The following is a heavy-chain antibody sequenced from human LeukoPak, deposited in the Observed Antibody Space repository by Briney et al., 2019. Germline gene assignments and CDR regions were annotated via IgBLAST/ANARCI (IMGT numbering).Heavy chain of an antibody. J-gene: IGHJ3*02. Sequence: SETLSLTCAVYGGSFSGYYWSWIRQPPGKGLEWIGEINHSGSTNYNPSLKSRVTISVDTSKNQFSLKLSSVTAADRAVYYCARTNWAQDAFDIWGQGTMVTVSS. V-gene: IGHV4-34*01. CDR2: INHSGST. CDR3: ARTNWAQDAFDI. CDR1: GGSFSGYY. D-gene: IGHD7-27*01.